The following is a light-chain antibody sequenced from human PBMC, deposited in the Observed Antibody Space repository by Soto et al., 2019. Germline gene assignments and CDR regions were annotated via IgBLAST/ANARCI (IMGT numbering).Light chain of an antibody. CDR2: DVS. V-gene: IGLV2-14*01. CDR3: NSYTSSSTLPYV. CDR1: SSDVCGYNY. J-gene: IGLJ1*01. Sequence: QSVLTQPASVSGSPGQSITISCTGTSSDVCGYNYVSWYQQHPGKAPKLMIYDVSNRPSGVSNRFSGSKSGNTASLTISGLQAEDEADYYCNSYTSSSTLPYVFGTGTKVTVL.